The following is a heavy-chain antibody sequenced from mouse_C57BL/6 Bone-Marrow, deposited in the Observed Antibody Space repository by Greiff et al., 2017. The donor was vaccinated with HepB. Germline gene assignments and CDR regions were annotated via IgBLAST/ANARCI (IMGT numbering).Heavy chain of an antibody. CDR3: ARWLRRAMVY. D-gene: IGHD2-2*01. CDR1: GYSFTGYY. Sequence: EVQLQQSGPELVKPGASVKISCQASGYSFTGYYMNWVKQSPEKSLEWIGEINPSTGGTTYNQKFKAKATLTVDKSSSTAYMQLKSLTSEDSAVYYCARWLRRAMVYWGQGTSVTVSS. J-gene: IGHJ4*01. V-gene: IGHV1-42*01. CDR2: INPSTGGT.